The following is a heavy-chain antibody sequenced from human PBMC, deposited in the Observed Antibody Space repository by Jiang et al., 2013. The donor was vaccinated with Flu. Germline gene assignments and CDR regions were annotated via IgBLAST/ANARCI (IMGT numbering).Heavy chain of an antibody. D-gene: IGHD5-24*01. CDR2: IYYSGST. CDR3: ARHGWLQPYFDY. J-gene: IGHJ4*02. V-gene: IGHV4-39*01. Sequence: PGLVKPSETLSLTCTVSGGSISSSSYYWGWIRQPPGKGLEWIGSIYYSGSTYYNPSLKSRVTISVDTSKNQFSLKLSSVTAADTAVYYCARHGWLQPYFDYWGQGTLVTVSS. CDR1: GGSISSSSYY.